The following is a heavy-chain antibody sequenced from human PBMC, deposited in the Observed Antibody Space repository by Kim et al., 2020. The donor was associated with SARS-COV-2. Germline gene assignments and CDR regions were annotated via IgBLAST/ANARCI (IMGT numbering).Heavy chain of an antibody. CDR1: GFTFSSYG. V-gene: IGHV3-30*18. CDR2: ISYDGSNK. Sequence: GGSLRLSCAASGFTFSSYGMHWVRQAPGKGLEWVAVISYDGSNKYYADSVKGRFTISRDNSKNTLYLQMNSLRAEDTAVYYCAKAKYYYGSGSYSPDWFDPWGQGTLVTVSS. CDR3: AKAKYYYGSGSYSPDWFDP. D-gene: IGHD3-10*01. J-gene: IGHJ5*02.